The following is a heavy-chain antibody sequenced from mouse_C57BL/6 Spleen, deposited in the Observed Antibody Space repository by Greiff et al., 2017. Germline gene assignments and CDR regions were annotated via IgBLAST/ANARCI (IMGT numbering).Heavy chain of an antibody. V-gene: IGHV1-15*01. Sequence: VQLQESGAELVRPGASVTLSCKASGYTFTDYEMHWVKQTPVHGLEWIGAIDPETGGTAYNQKFKGKAILTADKSSSTAYMELRSLTSEDSAVYYCTRYYDGYFWYFDVWGTGTTVTVSS. D-gene: IGHD2-3*01. CDR3: TRYYDGYFWYFDV. CDR2: IDPETGGT. CDR1: GYTFTDYE. J-gene: IGHJ1*03.